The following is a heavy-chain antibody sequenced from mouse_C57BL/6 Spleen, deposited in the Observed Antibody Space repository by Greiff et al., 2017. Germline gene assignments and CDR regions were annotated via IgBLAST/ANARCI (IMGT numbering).Heavy chain of an antibody. CDR1: GFTFSSYA. CDR3: ARERYYARFAY. J-gene: IGHJ3*01. CDR2: ISDGGSYT. Sequence: EVKLVESGGGLVKPGGSLKLSCAASGFTFSSYAMSWVRQTPEKRLEWVATISDGGSYTYYPDNVKGRFTISRDNAKNNLYLQMSHLKSEDTAMYYCARERYYARFAYWGQGTLVTVSA. V-gene: IGHV5-4*01. D-gene: IGHD1-1*02.